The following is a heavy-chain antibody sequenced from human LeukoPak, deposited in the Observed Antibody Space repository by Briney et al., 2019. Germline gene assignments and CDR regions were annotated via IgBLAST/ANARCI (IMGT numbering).Heavy chain of an antibody. Sequence: ASVKVSCKASGYTFTGYYMHWVRQAPGQGLEWMGRINPNSGGTNYAQKFQGRVTMTRDTSISTAYMGLSRLRSDDTAVYYCARDKGSSTFGAYYYYMDVWGKGTTVTVSS. CDR2: INPNSGGT. D-gene: IGHD2-2*01. J-gene: IGHJ6*03. CDR1: GYTFTGYY. CDR3: ARDKGSSTFGAYYYYMDV. V-gene: IGHV1-2*06.